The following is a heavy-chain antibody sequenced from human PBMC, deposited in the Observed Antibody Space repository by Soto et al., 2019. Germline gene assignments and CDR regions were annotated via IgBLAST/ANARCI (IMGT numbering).Heavy chain of an antibody. CDR1: GGSISSVDYY. J-gene: IGHJ3*02. CDR2: IYYSGST. Sequence: QVQLQESGPGLVKPSQTLSLTCTVSGGSISSVDYYWSWIRQPPGKGLEWIGYIYYSGSTYYNPSLKSRVTISVDTSKNEFSLQLRSVTAADTAVYYCAGLLVVAATFALDIWGQGTMVTVSS. V-gene: IGHV4-30-4*01. D-gene: IGHD2-15*01. CDR3: AGLLVVAATFALDI.